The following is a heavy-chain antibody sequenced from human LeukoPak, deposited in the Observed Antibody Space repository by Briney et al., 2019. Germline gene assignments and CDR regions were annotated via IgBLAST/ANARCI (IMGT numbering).Heavy chain of an antibody. V-gene: IGHV3-21*01. Sequence: PGGSLRLSCAGSGFTFSSYSMNWVRQAPGKGLEWVSSISSSSNYIYYADSVKGRFTISRDNAKNSLYLQMNSLRAEDTAVYYCARVTMNTMIVVGFDYWGQGTLVTVSS. CDR3: ARVTMNTMIVVGFDY. J-gene: IGHJ4*02. D-gene: IGHD3-22*01. CDR2: ISSSSNYI. CDR1: GFTFSSYS.